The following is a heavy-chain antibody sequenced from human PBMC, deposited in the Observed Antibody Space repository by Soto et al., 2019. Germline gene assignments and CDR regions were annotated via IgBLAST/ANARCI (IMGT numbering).Heavy chain of an antibody. CDR3: ARDKITGLVDY. J-gene: IGHJ4*02. Sequence: QVQLQQWGAGLLKPSETLSLTCAVYGGSFSGYYWTWIRQPPGTGLEWIGEINHSGSTNYNPSLKRRVTISVDAYKNQFSLKLTSVTAADTAVYYCARDKITGLVDYWGQGTLVTVSS. D-gene: IGHD2-8*02. CDR1: GGSFSGYY. CDR2: INHSGST. V-gene: IGHV4-34*01.